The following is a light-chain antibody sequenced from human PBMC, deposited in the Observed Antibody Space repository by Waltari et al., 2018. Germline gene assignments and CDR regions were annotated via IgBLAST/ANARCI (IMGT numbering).Light chain of an antibody. J-gene: IGKJ4*01. V-gene: IGKV1-39*01. CDR2: LAS. CDR3: QQGDSSPLT. CDR1: QRISNY. Sequence: DIQMTQSPSSLSASVGDRVTITCRASQRISNYVNWYQQKAGKAPKLLIYLASTLQSGVPSRFSGSGSGTDFTLTINSLQPEELATYFCQQGDSSPLTFCGGTQVEIK.